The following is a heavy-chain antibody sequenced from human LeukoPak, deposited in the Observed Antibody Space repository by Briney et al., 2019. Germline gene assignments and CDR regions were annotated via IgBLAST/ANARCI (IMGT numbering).Heavy chain of an antibody. D-gene: IGHD1-26*01. J-gene: IGHJ4*02. V-gene: IGHV3-21*01. Sequence: PGGSLRLSCVASGFTFSSHSMNWVRQAPAKGLEWVSSISSSSSYIYYADSVKGRFTISRDNAKNSLYLQMNSLRAEDTAVYYCARDPYSGSYHDYWGQGTLVTVSS. CDR3: ARDPYSGSYHDY. CDR2: ISSSSSYI. CDR1: GFTFSSHS.